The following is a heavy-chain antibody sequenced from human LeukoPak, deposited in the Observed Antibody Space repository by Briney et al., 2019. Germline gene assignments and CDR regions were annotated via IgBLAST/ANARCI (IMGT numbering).Heavy chain of an antibody. J-gene: IGHJ5*02. CDR3: AQDRFCSSDRCSCGNLWFDP. CDR1: GFTFSYYG. CDR2: IRYDGSDS. D-gene: IGHD2-2*01. Sequence: GGSLRLYCATSGFTFSYYGIQWLRHGQGQGLEWVAFIRYDGSDSTYQDSVKGRFTISRDNTKNMVQLQMNSLRVDDTAVYYCAQDRFCSSDRCSCGNLWFDPWGEGTLVTVSS. V-gene: IGHV3-30*02.